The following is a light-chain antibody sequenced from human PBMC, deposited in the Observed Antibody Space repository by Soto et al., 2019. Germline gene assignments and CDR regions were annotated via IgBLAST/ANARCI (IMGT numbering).Light chain of an antibody. CDR1: SSDVGGYDF. CDR3: SSYKTSSNKL. J-gene: IGLJ2*01. CDR2: EVN. V-gene: IGLV2-14*01. Sequence: QSALTQPASVSGSPGQSITISCTGTSSDVGGYDFVSWYQQHPGKVPKLLIYEVNNRPSGVSNRFSGSKSGNTASLTISGLQAEEEAAYYCSSYKTSSNKLFGGGTKVNVL.